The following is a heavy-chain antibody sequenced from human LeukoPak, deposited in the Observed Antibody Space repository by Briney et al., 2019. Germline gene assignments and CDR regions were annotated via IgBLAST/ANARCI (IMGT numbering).Heavy chain of an antibody. CDR1: GDSVSRSDSY. Sequence: NPSETLSLTCSVSGDSVSRSDSYWDWIRQPPGKGLEWIGTIYYSGRTYYSPSLKSRVTMSVDPSNNQFSLTLRPVTAADTAVYYCARRRYYDGSGYLEWGQGTLLSVSS. J-gene: IGHJ1*01. V-gene: IGHV4-39*01. D-gene: IGHD3-22*01. CDR2: IYYSGRT. CDR3: ARRRYYDGSGYLE.